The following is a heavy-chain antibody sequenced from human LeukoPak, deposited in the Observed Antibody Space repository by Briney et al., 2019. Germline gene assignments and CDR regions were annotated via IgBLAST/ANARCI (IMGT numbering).Heavy chain of an antibody. J-gene: IGHJ4*02. CDR2: IHDTGST. CDR1: GGSLSSHY. V-gene: IGHV4-59*11. Sequence: SETLSLTCSVSGGSLSSHYWSWIRQPPGKGLELIGHIHDTGSTFYDPSLRGRVTISLDTSNNQFSLKLTSMTAADTAVYYCARFSSGCSTSSCYLTYWGQGTLVTVS. CDR3: ARFSSGCSTSSCYLTY. D-gene: IGHD2-2*01.